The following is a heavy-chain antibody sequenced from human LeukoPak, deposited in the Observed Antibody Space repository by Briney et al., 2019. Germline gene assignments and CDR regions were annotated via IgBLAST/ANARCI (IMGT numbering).Heavy chain of an antibody. J-gene: IGHJ6*02. CDR1: GYTFTSYG. CDR3: ARDGQQPSRVGEDYYGMDV. D-gene: IGHD6-13*01. CDR2: ISAYNGNT. V-gene: IGHV1-18*01. Sequence: ASVKVSCKASGYTFTSYGISWVRQAPGQGLEWMGWISAYNGNTNYAQKLQGRVTMTTDTSTSTAYMELRSLRSDDTAVYYCARDGQQPSRVGEDYYGMDVWGQGTTVTVSS.